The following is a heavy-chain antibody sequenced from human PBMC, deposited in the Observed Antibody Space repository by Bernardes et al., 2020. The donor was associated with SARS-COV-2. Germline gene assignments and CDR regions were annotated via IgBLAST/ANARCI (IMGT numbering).Heavy chain of an antibody. CDR1: GFKFSDYA. V-gene: IGHV3-23*01. CDR2: ISGSGDTT. Sequence: GGSLRLSCAASGFKFSDYAMNWVRQAPGKGLEWVSGISGSGDTTNTADSVKGRFTISRDNSKNTLYLQMNAKNSLYLQMNSLRSEDTALYFCGKEFMLQGYHGVDVWGQGTTVTVS. J-gene: IGHJ6*02. D-gene: IGHD3-16*01. CDR3: RSEDTALYFCGKEFMLQGYHGVDV.